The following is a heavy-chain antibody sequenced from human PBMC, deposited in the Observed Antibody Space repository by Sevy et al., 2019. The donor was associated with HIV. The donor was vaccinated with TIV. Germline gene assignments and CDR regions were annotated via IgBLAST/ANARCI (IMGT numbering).Heavy chain of an antibody. Sequence: GESLKISCKGSGYTFNTYWIAWVRQMPGKGLEWMGIIYPDDSDTRYSPSFQCHVTISADKSTDTAYLQWSSLKASDTAMYYCARPALNYYDSNGYGFNLWGQGTMVTVSS. V-gene: IGHV5-51*01. D-gene: IGHD3-22*01. CDR1: GYTFNTYW. CDR3: ARPALNYYDSNGYGFNL. J-gene: IGHJ3*01. CDR2: IYPDDSDT.